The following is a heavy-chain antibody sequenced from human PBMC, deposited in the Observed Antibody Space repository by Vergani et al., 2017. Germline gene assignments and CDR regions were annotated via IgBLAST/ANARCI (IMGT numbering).Heavy chain of an antibody. D-gene: IGHD3-10*01. CDR1: GGSISSYY. J-gene: IGHJ3*02. CDR2: IYYSGST. Sequence: QVQLQESGPGLVKPSETLSLTCTVSGGSISSYYWSWIRQPPGKGLEWIGNIYYSGSTNYNPSLKSRVTISVDTSKNQFSLKLSSVTAADTAVYYCARAEGLRGKGAFDIWGQGTMVTVSS. V-gene: IGHV4-59*01. CDR3: ARAEGLRGKGAFDI.